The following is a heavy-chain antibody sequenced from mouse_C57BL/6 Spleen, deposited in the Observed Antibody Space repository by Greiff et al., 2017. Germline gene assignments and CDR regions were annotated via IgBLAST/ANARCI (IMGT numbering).Heavy chain of an antibody. J-gene: IGHJ1*03. D-gene: IGHD2-14*01. V-gene: IGHV1-69*01. Sequence: VKLQQPGAELVMPGASVKLSCKASGYTFTSYWMHWVKQRPGQGLEWIGEIDPSDSYTNYNQKFKGKSTLTVDKSSSTAYMQLSSLTSEDSAVYYCARSDGVLYFDVWGTGTTVTVSS. CDR2: IDPSDSYT. CDR1: GYTFTSYW. CDR3: ARSDGVLYFDV.